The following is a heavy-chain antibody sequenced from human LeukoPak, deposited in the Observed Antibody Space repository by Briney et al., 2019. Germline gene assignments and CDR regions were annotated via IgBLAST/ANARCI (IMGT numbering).Heavy chain of an antibody. CDR3: ARGFPPLRFPVRYFDL. V-gene: IGHV4-31*03. J-gene: IGHJ2*01. Sequence: SETLSLACTVSGGSISSGGYYWSWLRQHPGKGLEWIVYIYYSGSTYYNPSLKSRVTLSVDTSKNQFSLKLSSVPAADTAVYYCARGFPPLRFPVRYFDLWGRGTLVTVSS. D-gene: IGHD4-17*01. CDR2: IYYSGST. CDR1: GGSISSGGYY.